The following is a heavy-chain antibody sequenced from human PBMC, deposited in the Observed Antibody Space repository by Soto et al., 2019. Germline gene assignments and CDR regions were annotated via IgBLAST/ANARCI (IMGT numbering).Heavy chain of an antibody. J-gene: IGHJ3*02. D-gene: IGHD3-16*02. CDR1: GFTFSSYD. CDR3: ATESRKYDYVWVSYRSGGAFDI. Sequence: GGSLRLSCAASGFTFSSYDMHWVRQATGKGLEWVSAIGTAGDTYYPGSVKGRFTISRENAKNSLYLQMNSLRAGDTAVYYCATESRKYDYVWVSYRSGGAFDIWGQGTMVTVSS. V-gene: IGHV3-13*01. CDR2: IGTAGDT.